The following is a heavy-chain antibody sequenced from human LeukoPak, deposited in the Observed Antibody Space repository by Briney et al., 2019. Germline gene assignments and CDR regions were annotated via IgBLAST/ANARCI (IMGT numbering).Heavy chain of an antibody. CDR2: ISGSGGST. CDR1: GFTFSSYA. Sequence: GGSLRLSWAASGFTFSSYAMSWVRQAPGKGLEWVSAISGSGGSTYYADSVKGRFTISRDNSKNTLYLQMNSLRAEDTAVYYCAKVITGTEMIDAFDIWGQGTMVTVSS. D-gene: IGHD1-20*01. CDR3: AKVITGTEMIDAFDI. V-gene: IGHV3-23*01. J-gene: IGHJ3*02.